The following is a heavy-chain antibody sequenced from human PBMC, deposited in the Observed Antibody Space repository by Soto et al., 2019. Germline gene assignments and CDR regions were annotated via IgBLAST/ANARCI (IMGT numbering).Heavy chain of an antibody. CDR3: AKGGIYDWNRVLSD. D-gene: IGHD1-1*01. CDR1: GFTFNSYA. CDR2: FSGRDINT. Sequence: GGSLRLSCAASGFTFNSYAMSWVHQAPEKGLEWVSTFSGRDINTYYADSVKGRFTISRDNSKNMLYLQMNSLRAEDTAIYYCAKGGIYDWNRVLSDWGQGTLVTVSS. J-gene: IGHJ4*02. V-gene: IGHV3-23*01.